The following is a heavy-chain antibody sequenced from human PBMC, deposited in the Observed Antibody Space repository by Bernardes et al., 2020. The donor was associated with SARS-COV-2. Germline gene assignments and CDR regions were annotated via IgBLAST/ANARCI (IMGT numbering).Heavy chain of an antibody. Sequence: GGSLRLSCAASGLTLRTYWMHWVRQGPGKGLVWVSRINSDGSSRGYADSVKGRFTISRDNSKNTLYLQMNTLRAEDTAVYYCARGYASLAVYWGQGTLVTVS. CDR3: ARGYASLAVY. CDR1: GLTLRTYW. V-gene: IGHV3-74*01. J-gene: IGHJ4*02. CDR2: INSDGSSR. D-gene: IGHD6-6*01.